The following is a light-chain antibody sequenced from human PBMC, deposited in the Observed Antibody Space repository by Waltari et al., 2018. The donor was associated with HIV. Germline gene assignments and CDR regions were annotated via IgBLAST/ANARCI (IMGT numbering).Light chain of an antibody. Sequence: QSVLTQPPSVSAAPGQKVTISCSGSSSNIADNYVSWYQQLPGSAPKLLIYDNDKRPSGIPDRFSGAKSGTSASLGITGLQTGDEAHYYCGTWDSSLNGYYVFGTGTKVTVL. V-gene: IGLV1-51*01. CDR3: GTWDSSLNGYYV. J-gene: IGLJ1*01. CDR2: DND. CDR1: SSNIADNY.